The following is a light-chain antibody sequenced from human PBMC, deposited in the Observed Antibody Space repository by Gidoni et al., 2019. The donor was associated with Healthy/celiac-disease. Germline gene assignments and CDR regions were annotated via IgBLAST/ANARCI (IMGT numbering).Light chain of an antibody. J-gene: IGKJ4*01. CDR1: QSVSSY. V-gene: IGKV3-11*01. Sequence: EIVLTQSPATLSLSPGERATLSCRASQSVSSYLAWYQQKPGQAPRLLIYDASNRATGIPARCSGSGSGTDFTLTISSLEPEDFAVYYCQQRSNWPGLTFXGXTKVEIK. CDR3: QQRSNWPGLT. CDR2: DAS.